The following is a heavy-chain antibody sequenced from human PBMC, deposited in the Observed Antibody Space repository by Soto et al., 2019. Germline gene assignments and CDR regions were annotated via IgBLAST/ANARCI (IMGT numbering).Heavy chain of an antibody. J-gene: IGHJ4*02. D-gene: IGHD6-19*01. CDR2: VSSTGST. Sequence: SETLSLTCTVSGGSLNSYYWTWIRQSPGKGLEWIGYVSSTGSTYYNPSLKSRVTISVDTSKNQFSLKLSSVTAADTAVYYCAALPPAVVLDYWGQGTLVTVSS. V-gene: IGHV4-59*08. CDR3: AALPPAVVLDY. CDR1: GGSLNSYY.